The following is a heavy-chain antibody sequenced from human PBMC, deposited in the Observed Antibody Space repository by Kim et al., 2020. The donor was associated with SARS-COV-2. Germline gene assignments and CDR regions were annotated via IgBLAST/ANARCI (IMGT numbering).Heavy chain of an antibody. CDR3: AKDRVPGAIVVAWFDP. V-gene: IGHV3-23*01. Sequence: SVRGRFTISRDNSKNTLYLQMNSLTAEDTAAYYCAKDRVPGAIVVAWFDPWGQGTLVTVSS. J-gene: IGHJ5*02. D-gene: IGHD2-2*01.